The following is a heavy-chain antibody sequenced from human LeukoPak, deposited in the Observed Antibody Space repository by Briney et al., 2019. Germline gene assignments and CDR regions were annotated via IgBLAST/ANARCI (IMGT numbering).Heavy chain of an antibody. J-gene: IGHJ6*02. CDR2: ISGSGGST. V-gene: IGHV3-23*01. CDR3: AKDTPHGRDIVVVPAAIYAPGYYYGMDV. D-gene: IGHD2-2*01. Sequence: GGSLRLSCAASGFTFSSYAMSWVRQAPGKGLEWVSAISGSGGSTYYADSVKGRFTISRDNSKNTLYLQMNSLRAEDTAVYYCAKDTPHGRDIVVVPAAIYAPGYYYGMDVWGQGTTVTVS. CDR1: GFTFSSYA.